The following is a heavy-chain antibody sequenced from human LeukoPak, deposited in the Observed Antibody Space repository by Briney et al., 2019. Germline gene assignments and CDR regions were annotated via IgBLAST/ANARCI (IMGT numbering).Heavy chain of an antibody. V-gene: IGHV3-64*01. CDR3: ARETRRGDAFDI. D-gene: IGHD3-16*01. CDR2: ISSNGGST. J-gene: IGHJ3*02. Sequence: GGSLRLSCAASGFTFSNYAMHWVRQAPGKRVEYVSAISSNGGSTYYANSVKGRFTISKDKSKNTVYLKMGSLRAEDMAVYYCARETRRGDAFDIWGQGTMVTVSS. CDR1: GFTFSNYA.